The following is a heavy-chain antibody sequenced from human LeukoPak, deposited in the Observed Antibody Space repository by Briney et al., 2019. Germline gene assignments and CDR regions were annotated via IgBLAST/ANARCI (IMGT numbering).Heavy chain of an antibody. V-gene: IGHV3-30*04. J-gene: IGHJ4*02. CDR1: GFTFSSYA. D-gene: IGHD2-21*02. CDR2: ISYDGSNK. CDR3: ARGQTVVTTPFDY. Sequence: PGGSLRLSCAASGFTFSSYAMHWVRQAPGKGLEWVAVISYDGSNKYYADSVKGRFTISRDNSKNTLYPQMNSLRAEDTAVYYCARGQTVVTTPFDYWGQGTLVTVSS.